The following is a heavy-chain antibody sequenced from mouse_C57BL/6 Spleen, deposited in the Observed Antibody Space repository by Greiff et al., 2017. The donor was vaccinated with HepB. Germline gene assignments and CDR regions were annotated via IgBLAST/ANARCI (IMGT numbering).Heavy chain of an antibody. CDR1: GYTFTSYW. J-gene: IGHJ3*01. V-gene: IGHV1-55*01. D-gene: IGHD1-1*01. CDR2: IYPGSGST. CDR3: ARGDTYYGSSYGGWFAY. Sequence: QVQLQQPGAELVKPGASVKMSCKASGYTFTSYWITWVKQRPGQGLEWIGDIYPGSGSTNYNEKFKSKATLTVDTSSSTAYMQHSSLTSEESAVYDCARGDTYYGSSYGGWFAYWGQGTLVTVSA.